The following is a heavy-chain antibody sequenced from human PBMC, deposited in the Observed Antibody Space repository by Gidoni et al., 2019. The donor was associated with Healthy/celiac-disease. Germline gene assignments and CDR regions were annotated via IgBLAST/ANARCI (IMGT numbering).Heavy chain of an antibody. J-gene: IGHJ5*02. CDR2: IWDDGSNK. CDR3: ARGDIVVVESRARGFDP. Sequence: QVQLVESGGGVVQTVRSLSLSCAAAGFPSSTYRMHWVRQAPGKGMEWVAVIWDDGSNKYYADSVKGRFTISRDNSKNTLYLQMNSLRAEETAVYYCARGDIVVVESRARGFDPWGQGTLVTVSS. CDR1: GFPSSTYR. V-gene: IGHV3-33*01. D-gene: IGHD2-15*01.